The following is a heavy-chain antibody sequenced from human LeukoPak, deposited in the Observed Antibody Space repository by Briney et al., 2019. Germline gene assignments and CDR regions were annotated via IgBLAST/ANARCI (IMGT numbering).Heavy chain of an antibody. D-gene: IGHD3-3*01. Sequence: ASVKVSCKASGYTFTSYDINWVRQATGQGLEWMGWMNPNSGNTGYAQKFQGRVTITRNTSISTAYMELSSLRSEDTAVYYCARGGGITIFGGGDYYYMDVWGKGTTVTVSS. CDR1: GYTFTSYD. CDR2: MNPNSGNT. CDR3: ARGGGITIFGGGDYYYMDV. J-gene: IGHJ6*03. V-gene: IGHV1-8*03.